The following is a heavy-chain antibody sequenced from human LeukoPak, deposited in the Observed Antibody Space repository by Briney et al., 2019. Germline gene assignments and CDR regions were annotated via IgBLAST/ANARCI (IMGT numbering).Heavy chain of an antibody. CDR1: GGSISSYY. D-gene: IGHD2-21*02. J-gene: IGHJ3*02. V-gene: IGHV4-59*01. CDR2: IYYSGST. Sequence: SETLSLTCTVFGGSISSYYWSWIRQPPGKGLEWIGYIYYSGSTNYNPSLKSRVTISLDTSGNQFSLKLSSVTAADTAVYYCASGYCGGACQLGGVDMWGQGTMVTVSS. CDR3: ASGYCGGACQLGGVDM.